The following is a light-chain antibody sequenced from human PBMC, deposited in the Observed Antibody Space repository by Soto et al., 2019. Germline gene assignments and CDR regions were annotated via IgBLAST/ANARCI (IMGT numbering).Light chain of an antibody. CDR2: EAS. V-gene: IGLV2-8*01. J-gene: IGLJ1*01. Sequence: QSVLTQPPSASGSPGQSVTISCTGTSSDVGAYIYVSWYQHHPGKAPKLIIYEASKRPSGVPDRFSGSKSGDTASLTVSGIQAEDEADYYCGSYAGGNNPYVFGTGTKLTVL. CDR1: SSDVGAYIY. CDR3: GSYAGGNNPYV.